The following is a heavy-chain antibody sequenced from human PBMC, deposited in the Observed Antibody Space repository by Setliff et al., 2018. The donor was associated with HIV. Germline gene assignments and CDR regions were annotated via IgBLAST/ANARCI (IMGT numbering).Heavy chain of an antibody. CDR2: ISWNSGSI. V-gene: IGHV3-9*01. Sequence: PGGSLRLSCAASGFSLDDYAMHWVRQAPGKGLEWVSGISWNSGSIGYADSVKGRFTISRDNAKSSLYLQMNSLRAEDTAFYYCAAVFTGEPGRSLDYWGQGTPVTV. CDR3: AAVFTGEPGRSLDY. CDR1: GFSLDDYA. D-gene: IGHD1-26*01. J-gene: IGHJ4*02.